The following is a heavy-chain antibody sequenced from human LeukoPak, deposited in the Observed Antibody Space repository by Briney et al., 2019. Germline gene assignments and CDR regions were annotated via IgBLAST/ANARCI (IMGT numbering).Heavy chain of an antibody. CDR3: ARDRGEVNAWDY. Sequence: SETLSLTCAVYGGSFSGYYWSWIRQPPGKGLEWIGEINHSGSTNYNPSLKSRVTISVDTSKNQFSLKLSSVTAADTAVYYCARDRGEVNAWDYWGQGTLVTVSS. D-gene: IGHD3-16*01. V-gene: IGHV4-34*01. J-gene: IGHJ4*02. CDR2: INHSGST. CDR1: GGSFSGYY.